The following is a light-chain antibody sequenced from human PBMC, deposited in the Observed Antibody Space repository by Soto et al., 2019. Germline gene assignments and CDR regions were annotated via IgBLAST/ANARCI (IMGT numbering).Light chain of an antibody. CDR2: WDN. CDR1: DIGSKN. Sequence: SYELTQPLSVSVALGQTAKITCGGNDIGSKNVHWYQQKPGQAPVLVIYWDNNRLSGIPERFSGSNSGNTATLTISRAQAGDEADYYCQVWDSGAVVFGGGTKLTVL. CDR3: QVWDSGAVV. J-gene: IGLJ2*01. V-gene: IGLV3-9*01.